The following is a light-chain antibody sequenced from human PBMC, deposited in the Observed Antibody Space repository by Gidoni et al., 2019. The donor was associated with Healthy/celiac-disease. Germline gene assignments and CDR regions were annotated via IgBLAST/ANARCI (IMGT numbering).Light chain of an antibody. CDR1: QSISSY. V-gene: IGKV1-39*01. Sequence: DSQMTQSPSSLSASVGDRVTITCRASQSISSYLNWYQQKPGKAPKLLIYAASSLQSGVPSRFSGSGSVPDFTLTISSLQPDDFATYYCQQSYRTPHTFGQGTKLEIK. CDR2: AAS. J-gene: IGKJ2*01. CDR3: QQSYRTPHT.